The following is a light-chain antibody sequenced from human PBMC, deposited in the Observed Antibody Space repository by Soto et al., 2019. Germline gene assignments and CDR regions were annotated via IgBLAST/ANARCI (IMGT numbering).Light chain of an antibody. V-gene: IGLV2-14*01. J-gene: IGLJ1*01. CDR2: DVS. Sequence: QSVLTQPASVSGSPGQTIAISCTGTSSNVGGYNYVSWYQLHPDKAPNLIIYDVSNRPSGVSNRFSGSKSGNTASLTISGLQAEEEADYYCSSYTSSITRVFGAGTKLTVL. CDR1: SSNVGGYNY. CDR3: SSYTSSITRV.